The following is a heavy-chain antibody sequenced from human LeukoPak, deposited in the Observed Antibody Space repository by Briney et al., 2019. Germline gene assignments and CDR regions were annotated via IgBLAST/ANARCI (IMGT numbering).Heavy chain of an antibody. CDR3: ARTRSITGTTRFDY. CDR2: INHSGST. CDR1: GGSFSGYY. J-gene: IGHJ4*02. D-gene: IGHD1-20*01. V-gene: IGHV4-34*01. Sequence: SETLSLTCAVYGGSFSGYYWSWIRQPPGKGLEWIGEINHSGSTNYNPSLKSRVTISVDTSKNQLSLKLSSVTAADTAVYYCARTRSITGTTRFDYWGQGTLVTVSS.